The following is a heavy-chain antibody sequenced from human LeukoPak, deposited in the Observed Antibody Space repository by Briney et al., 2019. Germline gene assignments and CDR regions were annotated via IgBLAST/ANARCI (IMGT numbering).Heavy chain of an antibody. CDR2: IYTSGST. Sequence: SETLSPTCSVSGGSFDSKYWSWIRQPPGKGLEWIGYIYTSGSTNFNPSLRSRVAMSVDTSKNQFSLKLSSVTAADTAVYYCASHRGYSYGYWWFDPWGQGTLVTVSS. J-gene: IGHJ5*02. CDR3: ASHRGYSYGYWWFDP. CDR1: GGSFDSKY. V-gene: IGHV4-4*09. D-gene: IGHD5-18*01.